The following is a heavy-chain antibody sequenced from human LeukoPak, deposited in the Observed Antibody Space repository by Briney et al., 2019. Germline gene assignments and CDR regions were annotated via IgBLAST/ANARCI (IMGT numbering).Heavy chain of an antibody. CDR2: IYTSGST. Sequence: SETLSLTCTVSGGSISSYYWSWIRQPAGKGLEWIGRIYTSGSTNYNPSLKSRVTMSVDTSKNQFSLKLSSVTAADTAVYYCARGIPIASGVSRVYGMDVWGQGTTVTVS. CDR3: ARGIPIASGVSRVYGMDV. D-gene: IGHD6-13*01. CDR1: GGSISSYY. V-gene: IGHV4-4*07. J-gene: IGHJ6*02.